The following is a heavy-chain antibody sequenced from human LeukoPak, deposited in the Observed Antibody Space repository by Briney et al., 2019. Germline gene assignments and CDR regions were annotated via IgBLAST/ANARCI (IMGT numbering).Heavy chain of an antibody. CDR1: GYTFTGYY. D-gene: IGHD5-12*01. V-gene: IGHV1-2*02. Sequence: ASVKVSCKASGYTFTGYYMHWVRQAPGQGLEWMGWINPNSGGTNYAQKFQGRVTMTRDTSISTAYMELSRLRSDDTAVYYCARDRGSGYELNYWGQGTLVTVSS. CDR2: INPNSGGT. CDR3: ARDRGSGYELNY. J-gene: IGHJ4*02.